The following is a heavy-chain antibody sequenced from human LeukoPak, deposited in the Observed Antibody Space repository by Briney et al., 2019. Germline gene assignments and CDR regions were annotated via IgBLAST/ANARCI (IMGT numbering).Heavy chain of an antibody. V-gene: IGHV1-18*01. CDR1: AYSFTSYG. CDR2: ISAYNGNT. CDR3: ARESDYSGSFYFQH. J-gene: IGHJ1*01. D-gene: IGHD1-26*01. Sequence: GASVKVSCKASAYSFTSYGISWVRQAPGQGLEWMGWISAYNGNTNYAQKLQGRVTMTTDPSTSTAYMELRSLRSDDTAVYYCARESDYSGSFYFQHWGQGTLVTVSA.